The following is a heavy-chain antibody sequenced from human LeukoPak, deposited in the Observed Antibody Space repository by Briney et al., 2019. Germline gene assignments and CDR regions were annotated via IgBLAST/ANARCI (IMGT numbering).Heavy chain of an antibody. V-gene: IGHV1-8*03. CDR3: ARIPPRRIFTYYYESSGYDY. Sequence: ASVKVSCKASGYTFTSYGISWVRQAPGQGLEWMGWMNPNSGNTGYAQKFQGRVTITRNTSISTAYMELSSLRSEDTAVYYCARIPPRRIFTYYYESSGYDYWGQGTLVTVSS. J-gene: IGHJ4*02. CDR2: MNPNSGNT. CDR1: GYTFTSYG. D-gene: IGHD3-22*01.